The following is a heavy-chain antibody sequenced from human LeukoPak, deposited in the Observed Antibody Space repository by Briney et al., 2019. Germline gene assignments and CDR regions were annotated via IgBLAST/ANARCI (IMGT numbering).Heavy chain of an antibody. D-gene: IGHD3-10*01. Sequence: GASVKVSCKASGYTFTSYAMNWVRQAPGQGLEWMGWINTNTGNPTYAQGFTGRFVFSLDTSVSTAYLQISSLKAEDTAVYYCARDGILWFGELAYFDYWGQGTLVTVSS. J-gene: IGHJ4*02. CDR3: ARDGILWFGELAYFDY. CDR1: GYTFTSYA. V-gene: IGHV7-4-1*02. CDR2: INTNTGNP.